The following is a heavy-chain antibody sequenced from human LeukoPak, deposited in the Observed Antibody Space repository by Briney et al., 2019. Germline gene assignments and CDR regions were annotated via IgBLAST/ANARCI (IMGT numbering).Heavy chain of an antibody. D-gene: IGHD1-1*01. Sequence: SETLSLTWTVSGGSISSDSDYWSWIRQPAGKGLEWIGRIYSGSTDYNPSLRSRLTISVDPSKNQFSLKLSSVTAADTAVYYCARGRVSGTTLYFDYWGQGTLFTVSS. J-gene: IGHJ4*02. V-gene: IGHV4-61*02. CDR1: GGSISSDSDY. CDR3: ARGRVSGTTLYFDY. CDR2: IYSGST.